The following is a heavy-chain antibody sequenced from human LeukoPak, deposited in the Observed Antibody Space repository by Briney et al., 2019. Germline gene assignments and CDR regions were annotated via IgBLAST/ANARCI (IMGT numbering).Heavy chain of an antibody. CDR3: TTVWTTVTKGHFDY. CDR1: GFTFSNAW. CDR2: IKSKTDGGTT. D-gene: IGHD4-17*01. Sequence: GGSLRLSCAASGFTFSNAWMSWVRQAPGKGLEWVGRIKSKTDGGTTDYAAPVKGRFTISRDDSKNTLYLQMNSLKTEDTAVYYCTTVWTTVTKGHFDYWGQGTLVTVSS. J-gene: IGHJ4*02. V-gene: IGHV3-15*01.